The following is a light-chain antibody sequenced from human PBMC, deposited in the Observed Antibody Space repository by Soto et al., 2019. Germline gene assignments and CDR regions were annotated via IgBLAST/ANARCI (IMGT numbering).Light chain of an antibody. J-gene: IGLJ2*01. CDR3: GTWDSSLSAGL. Sequence: QSVLTQPPSVSAAPGQKVTISCSGSSSNIGNNCVSWYQQLPGTAPKLLIYDNDQRPSGIPDRFSGSKSGTSATLGITALQTGDEADYYCGTWDSSLSAGLFGGGTKLTVL. V-gene: IGLV1-51*01. CDR1: SSNIGNNC. CDR2: DND.